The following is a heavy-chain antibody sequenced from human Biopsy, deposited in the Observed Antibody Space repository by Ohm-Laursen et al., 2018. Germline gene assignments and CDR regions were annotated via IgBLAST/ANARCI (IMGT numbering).Heavy chain of an antibody. D-gene: IGHD5-12*01. CDR3: ARGSGYFKLDV. CDR1: GGSFSGYY. J-gene: IGHJ6*02. V-gene: IGHV4-34*01. Sequence: GTLSLTCAVYGGSFSGYYWSWIRQPPGKGLEWIGEINHRGSTNYNPSLKSRVTVSADSSNSQFSLRLTSVTAADTAIYYCARGSGYFKLDVWGQGTTVTVSS. CDR2: INHRGST.